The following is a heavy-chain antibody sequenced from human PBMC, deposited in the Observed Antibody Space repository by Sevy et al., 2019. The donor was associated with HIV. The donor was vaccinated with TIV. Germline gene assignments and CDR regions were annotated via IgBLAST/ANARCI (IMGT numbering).Heavy chain of an antibody. CDR1: GFTFSSYS. V-gene: IGHV3-21*01. CDR3: ARESYYDFWSGYYTGSYMVDV. Sequence: GGSLRLSCAASGFTFSSYSMNWVRQAPGKGLEWVSSISSSSSYIYYADSVKGRFTISRDNAKNSLYLQMNSLRAEDTAVYYCARESYYDFWSGYYTGSYMVDVWGKGTTVTVSS. CDR2: ISSSSSYI. D-gene: IGHD3-3*01. J-gene: IGHJ6*04.